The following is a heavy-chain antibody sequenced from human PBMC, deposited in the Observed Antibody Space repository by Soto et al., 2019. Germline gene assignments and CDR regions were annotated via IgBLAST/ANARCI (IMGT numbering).Heavy chain of an antibody. Sequence: GGSLRLSCAASGFTFSSYGMHWVRQAPGKGLEWVAVIWYDGSNKYYADSVKGRFTISRDNSKNTLYLQMNSLRAEDTAVYYSARDHPRAPYYGMDVWGQGTTVTVSS. CDR1: GFTFSSYG. D-gene: IGHD1-26*01. J-gene: IGHJ6*02. CDR3: ARDHPRAPYYGMDV. V-gene: IGHV3-33*01. CDR2: IWYDGSNK.